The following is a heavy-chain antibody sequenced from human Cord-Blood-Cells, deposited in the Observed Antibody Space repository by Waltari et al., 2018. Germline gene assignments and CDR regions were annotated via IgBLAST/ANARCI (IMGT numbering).Heavy chain of an antibody. V-gene: IGHV4-59*01. CDR3: ARASPYYYDSSGYYLDY. J-gene: IGHJ4*02. Sequence: QVQLQESGPGLVKPSETLSLTCTVSGGSISSYYWSWIRQPPGKGLEWIGYIYYMGSTNYNPSLKIRVTISVDTSKNQFSLKLSSVTAADTAVYYCARASPYYYDSSGYYLDYWGQGTLVTVSS. CDR1: GGSISSYY. D-gene: IGHD3-22*01. CDR2: IYYMGST.